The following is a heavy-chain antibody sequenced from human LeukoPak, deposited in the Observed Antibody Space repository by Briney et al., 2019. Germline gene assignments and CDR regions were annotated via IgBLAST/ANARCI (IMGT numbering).Heavy chain of an antibody. CDR3: ARISLDPLPKAFDI. V-gene: IGHV4-31*03. CDR1: GDSITSGGYY. CDR2: IYYSGTT. D-gene: IGHD2-21*02. J-gene: IGHJ3*02. Sequence: SQTLSLTCTVSGDSITSGGYYWSWIRRHPGKGLEWIGYIYYSGTTNYNPSLKSRVTISVDTSKNQFSLKLSSVTAADTAVYYCARISLDPLPKAFDIWGQGAMVTVSS.